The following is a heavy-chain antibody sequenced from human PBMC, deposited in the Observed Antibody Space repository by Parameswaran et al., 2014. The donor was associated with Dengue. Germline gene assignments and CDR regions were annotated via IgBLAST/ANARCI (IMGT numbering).Heavy chain of an antibody. V-gene: IGHV3-21*04. CDR2: ISSSSSYI. Sequence: GESLKISCAASGFTFSSYSMNWVRQAPGKGLEWVSSISSSSSYIYYADSVKGRFTISRDNAKNSLYPQMNSLRAEDTAVYYCAKDPYSSRGIDAFDIWGQGTMVTVSS. D-gene: IGHD6-13*01. CDR1: GFTFSSYS. J-gene: IGHJ3*02. CDR3: AKDPYSSRGIDAFDI.